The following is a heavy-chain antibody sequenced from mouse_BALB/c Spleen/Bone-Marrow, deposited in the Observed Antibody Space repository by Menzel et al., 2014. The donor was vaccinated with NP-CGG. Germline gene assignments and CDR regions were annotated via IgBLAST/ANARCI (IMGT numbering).Heavy chain of an antibody. D-gene: IGHD2-1*01. V-gene: IGHV5-17*02. Sequence: VQLQESGGGLVQPGGSRKLSCSASGFTFSSFGMHWVRQAPEKGLEWGAYISSGSSAIYYADTVKGRFTISRDNPKNTLFLQMTSLRSEDTAMYYCAIEGFYDYWAQGTTLTVSS. CDR1: GFTFSSFG. J-gene: IGHJ2*01. CDR2: ISSGSSAI. CDR3: AIEGFYDY.